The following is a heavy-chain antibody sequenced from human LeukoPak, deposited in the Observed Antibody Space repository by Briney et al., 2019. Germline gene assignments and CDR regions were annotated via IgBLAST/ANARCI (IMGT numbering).Heavy chain of an antibody. CDR1: GFTFSSYA. J-gene: IGHJ4*02. V-gene: IGHV3-23*01. D-gene: IGHD6-19*01. CDR3: AKAPYSSGWFQDY. Sequence: GGSLRLSCAASGFTFSSYAMSWVRQAPGKGLEWVSPISGSGGSTYYADSVKGRFTISRDNSKNTLYLQMNSLRAEDTAVYYCAKAPYSSGWFQDYWGQGTLVTVSS. CDR2: ISGSGGST.